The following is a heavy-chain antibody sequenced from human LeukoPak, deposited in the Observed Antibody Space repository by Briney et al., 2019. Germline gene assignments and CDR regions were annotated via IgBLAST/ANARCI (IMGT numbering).Heavy chain of an antibody. J-gene: IGHJ4*02. Sequence: GESLKISCKGSGYSFTSYWIGWVRPMPGKGLEWMGIIYPGDSDTRYSPSFQGQVTISADKSISTAYLQWSSLKASDTAMYYCARRYYYGSGKNYYFDYWGQGTLVTVSS. CDR2: IYPGDSDT. V-gene: IGHV5-51*01. CDR3: ARRYYYGSGKNYYFDY. CDR1: GYSFTSYW. D-gene: IGHD3-10*01.